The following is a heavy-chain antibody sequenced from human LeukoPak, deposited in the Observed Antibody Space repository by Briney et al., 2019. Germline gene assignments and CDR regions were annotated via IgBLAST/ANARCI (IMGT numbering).Heavy chain of an antibody. CDR1: GFTFSNYW. CDR3: IVAATGRWELDC. J-gene: IGHJ4*02. D-gene: IGHD5-12*01. V-gene: IGHV3-7*01. Sequence: GGSLRLSCAASGFTFSNYWMSWVRQAPEKVLEWVANIKQDGSEKYYVDSVKGRFTISRDNAKNSLYLQMNSLRAEDTAVYYCIVAATGRWELDCWGQGTLVTVSS. CDR2: IKQDGSEK.